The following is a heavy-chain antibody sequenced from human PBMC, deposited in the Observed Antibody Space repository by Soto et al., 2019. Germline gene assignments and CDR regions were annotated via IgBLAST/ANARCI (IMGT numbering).Heavy chain of an antibody. CDR2: IYHSGST. CDR3: ARVPDR. CDR1: GDSISSGGYS. D-gene: IGHD2-2*01. J-gene: IGHJ5*02. V-gene: IGHV4-30-2*01. Sequence: SATLSLTCAVSGDSISSGGYSWSWIRQPPGKGLEWIGYIYHSGSTYYNPSLKSRVTISVDRSKNQFSLKLSSVTAADTAVYYCARVPDRWGQGTLVTVSS.